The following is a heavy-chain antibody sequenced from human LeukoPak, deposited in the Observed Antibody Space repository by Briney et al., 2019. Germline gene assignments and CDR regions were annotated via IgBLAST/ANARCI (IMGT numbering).Heavy chain of an antibody. V-gene: IGHV4-34*01. CDR1: GGSFSGYY. CDR3: ANGPSADAFDI. J-gene: IGHJ3*02. CDR2: INHSGSN. Sequence: PSETLSLTCAVYGGSFSGYYWSCILQPPLKALEWSGEINHSGSNNYNHSVKSRVTISVDTYKNQLSLKLSSVTAADTAVYYCANGPSADAFDIWGQGTMVTVSS.